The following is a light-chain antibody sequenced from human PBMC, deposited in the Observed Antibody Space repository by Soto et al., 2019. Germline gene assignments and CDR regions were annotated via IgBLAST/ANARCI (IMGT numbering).Light chain of an antibody. CDR3: QSYDTSLSGFYV. J-gene: IGLJ1*01. CDR1: SSHIGAGYN. Sequence: SVLAQPPSVSGAPGQGVPISCTWSSSHIGAGYNVHWYQQLPGTAPKLLIYDNNNRPSGVPDRFSGSKSDTSASLAITGLQAEDEADYYCQSYDTSLSGFYVFGTGTKVTVL. V-gene: IGLV1-40*01. CDR2: DNN.